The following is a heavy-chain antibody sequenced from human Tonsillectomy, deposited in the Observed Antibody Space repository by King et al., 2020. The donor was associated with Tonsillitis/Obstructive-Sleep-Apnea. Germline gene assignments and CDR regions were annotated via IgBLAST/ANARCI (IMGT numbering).Heavy chain of an antibody. D-gene: IGHD2-21*01. V-gene: IGHV6-1*02. CDR3: ARWARDCGGDCYLEY. Sequence: VQLQQSGPGLVKPSQTLSLTCALSGDSVSSNSASWNWIRQSPSRGLEWLGRTYYRSKWYNDYAISVKSRITINPDTSKNQFSLHLNSVTPEDTAVYYCARWARDCGGDCYLEYWGQGTVVTVSS. J-gene: IGHJ4*02. CDR2: TYYRSKWYN. CDR1: GDSVSSNSAS.